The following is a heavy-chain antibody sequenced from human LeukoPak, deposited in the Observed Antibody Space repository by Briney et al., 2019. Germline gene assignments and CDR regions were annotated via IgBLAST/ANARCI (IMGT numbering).Heavy chain of an antibody. J-gene: IGHJ3*02. D-gene: IGHD3-9*01. CDR1: GFTVSSNY. V-gene: IGHV3-30-3*01. CDR3: ARGKTGIFDAFDI. CDR2: TSYDGINK. Sequence: QAGGSLRLSCAAAGFTVSSNYMSWVRHAPGRGLEWVAATSYDGINKYYADSVKGRFTISRDSSKNTVSLQMNSLRPEDTAVYFCARGKTGIFDAFDIWGQGTMVIVSS.